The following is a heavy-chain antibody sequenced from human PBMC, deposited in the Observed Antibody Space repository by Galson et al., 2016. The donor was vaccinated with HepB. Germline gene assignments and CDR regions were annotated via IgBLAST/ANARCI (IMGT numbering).Heavy chain of an antibody. Sequence: SLRLSCAASGFTFSSYSMNWVRQAPGKGLEWVSYISSSSITIYYADSVKGRFTISRDNAKNSLYLQMNSLRAEDTAVYYCARDRPTGRVVVISATNGGTYYYDMDVWGQGTTVTVSS. V-gene: IGHV3-48*01. CDR3: ARDRPTGRVVVISATNGGTYYYDMDV. CDR2: ISSSSITI. CDR1: GFTFSSYS. J-gene: IGHJ6*02. D-gene: IGHD2-15*01.